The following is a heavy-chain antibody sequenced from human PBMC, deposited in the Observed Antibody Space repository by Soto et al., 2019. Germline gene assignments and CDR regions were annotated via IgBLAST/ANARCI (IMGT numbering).Heavy chain of an antibody. J-gene: IGHJ6*02. Sequence: SVKVSCKASGGTFSSYAVSWVRQAPGQGLEWMGGIIPIFGTANYAQKFQGRVTITADESTSTAYMELSSLRSEDTAVYYCARVHYSSGWYSSPYYYGMDVWGQGTTVTVSS. D-gene: IGHD6-19*01. CDR1: GGTFSSYA. CDR2: IIPIFGTA. V-gene: IGHV1-69*13. CDR3: ARVHYSSGWYSSPYYYGMDV.